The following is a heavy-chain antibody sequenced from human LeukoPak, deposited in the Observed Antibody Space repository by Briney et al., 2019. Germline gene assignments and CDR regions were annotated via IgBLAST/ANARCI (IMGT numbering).Heavy chain of an antibody. CDR3: ARDGISMVRGTSPIGN. D-gene: IGHD3-10*01. CDR2: ISSSGSTI. V-gene: IGHV3-11*04. Sequence: PGGSLRLSCAASGFTFSDYYMSWIRQAPGRGLEWVSYISSSGSTIYYADSVKGRFTISRDNAKNSLYLQMNSLRAEDTAVYYCARDGISMVRGTSPIGNWGQGTLVTVSS. CDR1: GFTFSDYY. J-gene: IGHJ4*02.